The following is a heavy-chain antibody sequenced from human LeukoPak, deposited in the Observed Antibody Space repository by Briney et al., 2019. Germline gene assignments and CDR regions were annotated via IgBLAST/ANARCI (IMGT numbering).Heavy chain of an antibody. CDR3: ARDRGYRYGQLDH. CDR2: ISSNIITK. Sequence: GGSLRLSCAASGFTFNNYSMNWVRQAPGKGLEWLSFISSNIITKYYADSVKGRFTISRDNAKNSVYLQMNSLRDEDTAVYYCARDRGYRYGQLDHWGQGSLVTVSS. V-gene: IGHV3-48*02. D-gene: IGHD5-18*01. CDR1: GFTFNNYS. J-gene: IGHJ4*02.